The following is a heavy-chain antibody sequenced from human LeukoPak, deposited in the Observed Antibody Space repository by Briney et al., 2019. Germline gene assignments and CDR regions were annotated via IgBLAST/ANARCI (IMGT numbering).Heavy chain of an antibody. CDR1: GGSISSYY. J-gene: IGHJ4*02. Sequence: PSETLSLTCTVSGGSISSYYWSWIRQPPGKGLEWIGYIYHSGSTNYNPSLKSRVTISVDTSKNQFSLKLSSVTAADTAVYYCASGVVVPAAMSPRLDYWGQGTLVTVSS. D-gene: IGHD2-2*01. CDR3: ASGVVVPAAMSPRLDY. V-gene: IGHV4-59*01. CDR2: IYHSGST.